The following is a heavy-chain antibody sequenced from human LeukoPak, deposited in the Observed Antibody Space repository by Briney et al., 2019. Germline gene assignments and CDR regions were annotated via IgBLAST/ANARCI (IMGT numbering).Heavy chain of an antibody. J-gene: IGHJ4*02. CDR2: ISTRSSYI. V-gene: IGHV3-21*01. Sequence: GGSLRLSCAASGFTFSSYSMNWVRQAPGEGLEWVSSISTRSSYIYYADSVKGRFTIFRDNSEDSLYLQMNSLRAEDTAVYYCARDAILTGYPKVPYFDYWGQGTLVTVSS. D-gene: IGHD3-9*01. CDR3: ARDAILTGYPKVPYFDY. CDR1: GFTFSSYS.